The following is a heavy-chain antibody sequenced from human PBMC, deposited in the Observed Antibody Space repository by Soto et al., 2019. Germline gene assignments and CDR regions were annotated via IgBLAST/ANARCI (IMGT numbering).Heavy chain of an antibody. D-gene: IGHD6-6*01. CDR2: ISGSGGST. J-gene: IGHJ6*02. Sequence: PGGSLRLSCAASGFTFSSYAMSWVRQAPGKGLEWVSAISGSGGSTYYADSVKGRFTISRDNSKNTLYLQMNSLRAEDTAVYYCAKSAEGSSSDLYYYYGMDVWGQGTTVTVSS. CDR3: AKSAEGSSSDLYYYYGMDV. CDR1: GFTFSSYA. V-gene: IGHV3-23*01.